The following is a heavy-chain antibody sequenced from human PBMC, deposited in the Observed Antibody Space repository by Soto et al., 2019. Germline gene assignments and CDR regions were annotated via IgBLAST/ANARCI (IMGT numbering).Heavy chain of an antibody. J-gene: IGHJ6*02. D-gene: IGHD3-10*01. Sequence: QITLKESGPTLVKPTQTLTLTCTFSGFSLSTSGVGVGWVRQPPGEALEWQALIYSYDDKRFSTPLKSRLTITKDTSKTQVVLTMTNIDPVDTATYYCTHKGGAGLYGMDVWGQGTTVMVSS. CDR3: THKGGAGLYGMDV. CDR1: GFSLSTSGVG. CDR2: IYSYDDK. V-gene: IGHV2-5*01.